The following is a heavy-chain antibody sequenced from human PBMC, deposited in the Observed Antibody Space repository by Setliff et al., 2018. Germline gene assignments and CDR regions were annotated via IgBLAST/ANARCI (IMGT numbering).Heavy chain of an antibody. Sequence: KTSETLSLTCEVSGASTTTYYWSWIRQPPGKGLEWIGYVFYGGNTKFNPPPKSRASISVDTTKNQFSLRLISVTAADTAIYYCARHLGPWDPVDYWGPGTLVTVSS. CDR1: GASTTTYY. V-gene: IGHV4-59*08. D-gene: IGHD1-26*01. CDR2: VFYGGNT. J-gene: IGHJ4*02. CDR3: ARHLGPWDPVDY.